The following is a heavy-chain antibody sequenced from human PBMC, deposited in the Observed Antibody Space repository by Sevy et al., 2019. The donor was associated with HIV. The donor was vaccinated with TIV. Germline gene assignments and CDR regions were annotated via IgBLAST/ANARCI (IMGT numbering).Heavy chain of an antibody. CDR3: ARHIAADYYFDY. Sequence: GGSLRLSCAASGFTFSSYSMNWVRQAPGKGLEWVSSISSSSSYIYYADSVKGRFTISRDNAKNSLYLQMNSLRAEDTAVYYCARHIAADYYFDYWGPGTLVTVSS. D-gene: IGHD6-13*01. V-gene: IGHV3-21*01. CDR2: ISSSSSYI. CDR1: GFTFSSYS. J-gene: IGHJ4*02.